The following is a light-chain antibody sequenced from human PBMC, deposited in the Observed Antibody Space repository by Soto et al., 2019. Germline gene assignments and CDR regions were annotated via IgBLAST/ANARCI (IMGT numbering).Light chain of an antibody. Sequence: DIQMTQSPSTLSASVGGTVTLACRASQTISGWLAWYQQRPGKAPNLLIFDASTLESGVPSRFSGSGSGTTFTLTISSLQSDDFATYYCLQYETFSGTFGPGTKVDIK. J-gene: IGKJ1*01. CDR3: LQYETFSGT. V-gene: IGKV1-5*01. CDR1: QTISGW. CDR2: DAS.